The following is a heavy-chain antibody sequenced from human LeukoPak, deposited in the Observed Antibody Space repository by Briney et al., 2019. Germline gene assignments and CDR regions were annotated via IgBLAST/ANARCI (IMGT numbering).Heavy chain of an antibody. J-gene: IGHJ4*02. V-gene: IGHV4-59*01. D-gene: IGHD6-19*01. CDR2: IYYSGST. Sequence: SETLSLTCTVSGGSISSYYWSWIRQPPGKGLEWIGYIYYSGSTNYNPSLKSRVTISVDSSKNQFSLKLTSVTAADTAVYYCARETTLTGYSSGLGFNYWGQGTLVTISS. CDR1: GGSISSYY. CDR3: ARETTLTGYSSGLGFNY.